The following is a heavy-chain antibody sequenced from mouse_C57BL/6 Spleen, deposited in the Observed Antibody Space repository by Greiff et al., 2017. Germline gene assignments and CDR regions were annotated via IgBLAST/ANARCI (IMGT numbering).Heavy chain of an antibody. J-gene: IGHJ2*01. V-gene: IGHV1-69*01. CDR1: GYTFTSYW. CDR2: IDPSDSYT. Sequence: QVHVKQPGAELVMPGASVKLSCKASGYTFTSYWMHWVKQRPGQGLEWIGEIDPSDSYTNYNQKFKGKSTLTVDKSSSTAYMHISSLTSEEAAVYYCERGRSNGDCDYWGQGTTLTVSS. CDR3: ERGRSNGDCDY.